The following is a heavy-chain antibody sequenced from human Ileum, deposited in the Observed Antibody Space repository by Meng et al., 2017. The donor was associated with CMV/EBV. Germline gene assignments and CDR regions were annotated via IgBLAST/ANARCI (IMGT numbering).Heavy chain of an antibody. CDR2: IYGAASSI. CDR3: AKVPRKAATYFDY. Sequence: GGSLRLSCEASGFTFSSYAMSWVRQAPGKGLEWVSVIYGAASSIYYADSVKGRFTISRYDSNNTLYLQMNALRAEDTAVYYCAKVPRKAATYFDYWGQGTLVTVSS. J-gene: IGHJ4*02. V-gene: IGHV3-23*03. CDR1: GFTFSSYA. D-gene: IGHD6-25*01.